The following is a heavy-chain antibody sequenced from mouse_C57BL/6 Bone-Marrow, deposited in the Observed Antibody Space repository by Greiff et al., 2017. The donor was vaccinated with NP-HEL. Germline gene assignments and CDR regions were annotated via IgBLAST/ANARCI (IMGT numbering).Heavy chain of an antibody. D-gene: IGHD1-1*01. CDR2: INPNNGGT. Sequence: VQLQQSGPELVKPGASVKISCKASGYTFTDYYMNWVKQSPGKSLEWIGDINPNNGGTSYNQKFKGKATLTVDKSSSTAYMELRSLTSEDSAVYYCARCNYGSSLYYFDYWGQGTTLTGSS. J-gene: IGHJ2*01. CDR1: GYTFTDYY. CDR3: ARCNYGSSLYYFDY. V-gene: IGHV1-26*01.